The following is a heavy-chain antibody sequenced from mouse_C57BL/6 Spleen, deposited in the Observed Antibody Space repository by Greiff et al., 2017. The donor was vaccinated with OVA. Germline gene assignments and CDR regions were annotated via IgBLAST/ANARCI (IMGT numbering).Heavy chain of an antibody. Sequence: EVKLMESGGGLVKPGGSLTLSCAASGFTFSSYTMSWVRQTPEKRLEWVATISGGGGNTYYPDSVKGRFIISRDNAKNTLYLQISSLRSEDTALYYCARERYYFEYWGQGTTLTVSS. J-gene: IGHJ2*01. CDR1: GFTFSSYT. V-gene: IGHV5-9*01. CDR2: ISGGGGNT. CDR3: ARERYYFEY.